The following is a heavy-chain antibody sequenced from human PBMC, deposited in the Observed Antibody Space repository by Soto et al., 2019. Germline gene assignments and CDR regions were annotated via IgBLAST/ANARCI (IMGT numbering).Heavy chain of an antibody. Sequence: TCTVSGGSISSSSYYWGWIRQPPGKGLEWIGSIYYSGSTYYNPSLKSRVTISVDTSKNQFSLKLSSVTAADTAVYYCARVATIGRYYFDYWGQGTLVTVSS. CDR1: GGSISSSSYY. J-gene: IGHJ4*02. D-gene: IGHD5-12*01. CDR3: ARVATIGRYYFDY. CDR2: IYYSGST. V-gene: IGHV4-39*01.